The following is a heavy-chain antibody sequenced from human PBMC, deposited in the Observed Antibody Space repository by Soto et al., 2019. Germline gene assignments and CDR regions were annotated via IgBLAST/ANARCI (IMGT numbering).Heavy chain of an antibody. CDR1: GFTFDDYA. D-gene: IGHD6-13*01. CDR2: ISWNSGSI. CDR3: AKARGSSSWYYYYGMDV. V-gene: IGHV3-9*01. Sequence: GGSLRLSCAASGFTFDDYAMHWVRQAPGKGLEWVSGISWNSGSIGYADSVKGRFTISRDNAKNSLYLQMNSLRAEDTALYYCAKARGSSSWYYYYGMDVWGQGTTVTVSS. J-gene: IGHJ6*02.